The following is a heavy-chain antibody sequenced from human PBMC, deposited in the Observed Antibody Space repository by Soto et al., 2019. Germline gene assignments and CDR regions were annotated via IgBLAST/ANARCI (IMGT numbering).Heavy chain of an antibody. J-gene: IGHJ6*02. CDR2: ITTAGDT. V-gene: IGHV3-13*01. CDR1: GFTFTNYD. CDR3: ARELHGGSYGMDV. Sequence: EVQLVESGGGLVQPGGSLRLSCAASGFTFTNYDMHWVRQVTGKGLEWVSGITTAGDTYYPGSVKGRFTISREKAKNSLDLQMNSPSAGDTAVYYCARELHGGSYGMDVWGQGTTVTVSS.